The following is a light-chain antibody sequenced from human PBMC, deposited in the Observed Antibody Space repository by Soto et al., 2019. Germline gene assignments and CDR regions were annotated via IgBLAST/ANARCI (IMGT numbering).Light chain of an antibody. CDR1: QSISSW. CDR2: DAS. Sequence: DIQMTQSPSTLSASVGDRVTITCRASQSISSWLAWYQQKPGKAPKLLIYDASSLESGVPSRFSGSGSGTEFTLTISSLQSEDFAVYYCQQYNNWPPVTFGGGTKVDI. J-gene: IGKJ4*01. V-gene: IGKV1-5*01. CDR3: QQYNNWPPVT.